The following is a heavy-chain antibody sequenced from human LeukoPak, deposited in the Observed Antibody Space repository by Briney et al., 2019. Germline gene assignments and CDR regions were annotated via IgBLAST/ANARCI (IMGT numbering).Heavy chain of an antibody. Sequence: SETLSLTCTVSGYSISSGYFWGWIRQPPGKGLEWIGSIYHSGSTSYNPSLKSRLTISVDTSKNQFSLKLNFVTAADTAMYYCARAAIVATIRPYFDYWGQGTLVTVSS. D-gene: IGHD5-12*01. CDR2: IYHSGST. J-gene: IGHJ4*02. CDR3: ARAAIVATIRPYFDY. CDR1: GYSISSGYF. V-gene: IGHV4-38-2*02.